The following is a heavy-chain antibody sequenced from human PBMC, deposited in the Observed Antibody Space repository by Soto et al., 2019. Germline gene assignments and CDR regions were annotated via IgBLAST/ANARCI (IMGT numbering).Heavy chain of an antibody. J-gene: IGHJ4*02. CDR3: ARDRMGKGYYGSGSYKNLDY. CDR2: ISAYNGNT. Sequence: ASVKVSCKASGYTFTSYGISWVRQAPGQGLEWMGWISAYNGNTNYAQKLQGRVTMTTDTSTSTAYMELRSLRSDDTAVYYCARDRMGKGYYGSGSYKNLDYWGRGTLVTVSS. V-gene: IGHV1-18*01. CDR1: GYTFTSYG. D-gene: IGHD3-10*01.